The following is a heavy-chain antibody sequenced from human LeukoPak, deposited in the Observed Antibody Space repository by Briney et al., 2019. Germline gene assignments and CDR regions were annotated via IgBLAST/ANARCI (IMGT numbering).Heavy chain of an antibody. Sequence: GGSLRLSCAASGFPFGYYYMTWIRQAPGKGLEWISYISRSGDTLYYADSVEGRFTLSRDNAKHSLFLQMNSLRADDTAVYYCAREVVIFPDYYYYGMDVWGQGTTVTVSS. J-gene: IGHJ6*02. CDR3: AREVVIFPDYYYYGMDV. CDR2: ISRSGDTL. CDR1: GFPFGYYY. D-gene: IGHD2/OR15-2a*01. V-gene: IGHV3-11*01.